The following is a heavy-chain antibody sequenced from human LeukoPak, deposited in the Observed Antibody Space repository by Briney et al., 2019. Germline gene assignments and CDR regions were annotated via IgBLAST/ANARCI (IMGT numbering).Heavy chain of an antibody. CDR1: GFTFSSYD. D-gene: IGHD2-21*02. V-gene: IGHV3-13*01. J-gene: IGHJ6*02. CDR3: ARGTRDSPYYYYGMDV. CDR2: IGTAGDT. Sequence: PGGSLRLSCAAPGFTFSSYDMHWVRQATGKGLEWVSAIGTAGDTYYPGSVKGRFTISRENAKNSLYLQMNSLRAGDTAVYYCARGTRDSPYYYYGMDVWGQGTTVTVSS.